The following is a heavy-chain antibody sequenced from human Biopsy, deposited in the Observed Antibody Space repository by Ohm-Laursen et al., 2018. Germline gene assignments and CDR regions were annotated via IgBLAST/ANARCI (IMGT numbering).Heavy chain of an antibody. CDR1: GDSISSYY. CDR3: ASAGYNPDWNFDL. V-gene: IGHV4-59*12. CDR2: IYFTGRT. D-gene: IGHD5-24*01. Sequence: SETLSLTCIVSGDSISSYYWSWIRQPPGKALEWIGYIYFTGRTSYNPSLKSRVTMSVNTSKKQFSLRLSSVTAADTAVYYCASAGYNPDWNFDLWGRGTRVTASS. J-gene: IGHJ2*01.